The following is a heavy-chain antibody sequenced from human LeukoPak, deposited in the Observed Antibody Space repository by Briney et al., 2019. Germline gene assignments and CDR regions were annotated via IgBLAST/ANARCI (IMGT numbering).Heavy chain of an antibody. CDR2: INSDGSTT. V-gene: IGHV3-74*01. D-gene: IGHD1-7*01. CDR1: GGSISSSSYY. CDR3: TRAGNYYFEY. J-gene: IGHJ4*02. Sequence: ETLSLTCTVSGGSISSSSYYWGWIRQPPGKGLVWVSRINSDGSTTTYADSVKGRFIVSRDNAKNTLYLQMNSLGAEDTAVYYCTRAGNYYFEYWGQGTLVTVSS.